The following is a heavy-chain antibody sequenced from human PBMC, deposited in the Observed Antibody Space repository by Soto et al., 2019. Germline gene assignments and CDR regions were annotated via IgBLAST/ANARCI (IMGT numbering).Heavy chain of an antibody. CDR3: ARVWGVRRGWFYYYYGMDV. J-gene: IGHJ6*02. D-gene: IGHD2-15*01. CDR1: GFTFGDYA. Sequence: PGGSLRLSCTASGFTFGDYAMSWIRQPPGKGLEWIGEINHSGSTNYNPSLKSRVTISVDTSKNQFSLKLSSVTAADTAVYYCARVWGVRRGWFYYYYGMDVWGQGTTVTV. V-gene: IGHV4-34*01. CDR2: INHSGST.